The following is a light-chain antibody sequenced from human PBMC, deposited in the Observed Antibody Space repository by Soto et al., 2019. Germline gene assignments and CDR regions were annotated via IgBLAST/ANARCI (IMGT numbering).Light chain of an antibody. CDR2: GAS. J-gene: IGKJ4*01. CDR3: QQYGSSRLT. Sequence: IVLPQSPGTLSLSPGERATLSCRASQSVSSSYLAWYQQKPGQAPRLLIYGASSRATGIPDRFSGSGSGTDFTLTISRLEPEDFAVYYCQQYGSSRLTFGGGTKVDI. CDR1: QSVSSSY. V-gene: IGKV3-20*01.